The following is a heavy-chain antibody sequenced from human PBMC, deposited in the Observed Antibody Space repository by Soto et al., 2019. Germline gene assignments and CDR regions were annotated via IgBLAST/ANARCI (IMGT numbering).Heavy chain of an antibody. V-gene: IGHV3-7*01. CDR2: IKQDGSEK. CDR1: GFTFSSYW. CDR3: ANPWGMDWNDADYMDV. J-gene: IGHJ6*03. Sequence: GGSLRLSCAASGFTFSSYWMSWVRQAPGKGLEWVANIKQDGSEKYYVDSVKGRFTISRDNAKNSLYLQMNSLRAEDTAVYYCANPWGMDWNDADYMDVWGKGTTVTVSS. D-gene: IGHD1-1*01.